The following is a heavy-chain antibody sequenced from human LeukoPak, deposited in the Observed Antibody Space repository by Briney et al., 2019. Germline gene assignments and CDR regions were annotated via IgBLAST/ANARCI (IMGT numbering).Heavy chain of an antibody. Sequence: ASVKVSCKASGYTFTSYAMNWVRQAPGQGLEWMGWINTNTGNPTYAQGFTGRFVFSLDTSVSTAYLQISSLKAEDTAVYYCARVVEEYSSSWYIFDYWGQGTLVTVSS. D-gene: IGHD6-13*01. CDR1: GYTFTSYA. CDR3: ARVVEEYSSSWYIFDY. J-gene: IGHJ4*02. CDR2: INTNTGNP. V-gene: IGHV7-4-1*02.